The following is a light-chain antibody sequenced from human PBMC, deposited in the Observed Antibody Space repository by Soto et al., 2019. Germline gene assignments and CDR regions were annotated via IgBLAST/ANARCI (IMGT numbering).Light chain of an antibody. Sequence: EIVLTQSPATLSLSPGERATLSCRASQSVSSYLAWYQQKPGQAPRLLIYDAANRATGIPARFSGSGSRTDFTRTISRLEPEDFTVYYCPQRSDWPPYTFGQGTKLEIK. CDR2: DAA. CDR1: QSVSSY. CDR3: PQRSDWPPYT. J-gene: IGKJ2*01. V-gene: IGKV3-11*01.